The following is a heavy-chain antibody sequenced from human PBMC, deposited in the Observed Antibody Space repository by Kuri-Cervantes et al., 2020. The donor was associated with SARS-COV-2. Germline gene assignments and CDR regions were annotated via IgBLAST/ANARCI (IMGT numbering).Heavy chain of an antibody. J-gene: IGHJ4*02. CDR2: IYHSGST. Sequence: SETLSLTCAVDGGSFSGYYWSWIRQPPGKGLEWIGYIYHSGSTYYNPSLKSRVTMSVDRSKNQFSLKLSSVTAADTAVYYCARETSTYSSSIDYWGQGTLVTVSS. D-gene: IGHD6-6*01. CDR1: GGSFSGYY. V-gene: IGHV4-34*01. CDR3: ARETSTYSSSIDY.